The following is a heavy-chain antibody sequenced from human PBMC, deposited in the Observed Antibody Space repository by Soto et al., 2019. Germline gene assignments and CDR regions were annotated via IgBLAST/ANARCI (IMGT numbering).Heavy chain of an antibody. J-gene: IGHJ6*03. Sequence: GGSLRLSCAASGFTFSSYSMNWVRQAPGKGLEWVSSISSSSSYIYYADSVKGRFTISRDNAKNSLYLQMNSLRAEDTAVYYCAREPLRNSYDFWSGHYYYMDVWGKGTTVTVSS. CDR1: GFTFSSYS. D-gene: IGHD3-3*01. V-gene: IGHV3-21*01. CDR3: AREPLRNSYDFWSGHYYYMDV. CDR2: ISSSSSYI.